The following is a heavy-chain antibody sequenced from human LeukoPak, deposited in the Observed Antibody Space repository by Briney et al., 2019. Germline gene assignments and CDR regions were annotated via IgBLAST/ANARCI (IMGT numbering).Heavy chain of an antibody. CDR1: GGSISSSSYY. D-gene: IGHD6-13*01. CDR3: ATPSIAAAGTPYYYYYGMDV. CDR2: IYYSGST. Sequence: NPSETLSLTCTVSGGSISSSSYYWGWIRQPPGKGLEWIGSIYYSGSTYYNPSLKSRVTISVDTSKNQFSLKLSSVTAADTAVYYCATPSIAAAGTPYYYYYGMDVWGQGTTVTVSS. J-gene: IGHJ6*02. V-gene: IGHV4-39*01.